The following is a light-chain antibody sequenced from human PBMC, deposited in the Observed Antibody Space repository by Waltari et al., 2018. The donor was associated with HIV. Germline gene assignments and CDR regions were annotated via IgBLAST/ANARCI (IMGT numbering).Light chain of an antibody. CDR3: QQYYSTPPT. V-gene: IGKV4-1*01. CDR1: QSLLFSSNKKNY. Sequence: DIVMTQSPDSLTVSLGERATINCKSSQSLLFSSNKKNYLAWYQQKQGQSPKLLIYWASTRHSGVPDRFSGSGSGTDFTLTITGLQPEDVAVYFCQQYYSTPPTFGQGTKVEIK. J-gene: IGKJ1*01. CDR2: WAS.